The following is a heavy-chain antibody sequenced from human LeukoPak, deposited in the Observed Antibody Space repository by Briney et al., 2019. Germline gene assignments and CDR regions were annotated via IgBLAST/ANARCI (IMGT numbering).Heavy chain of an antibody. Sequence: ASVKVSCKASGYTFTSYGISWVRQAPGQGLEWMGWTSAYNGNTNYAQKLQGRVTVTTDTSTSTAYMELRSLTSDDTAVYYCARDPGRDGYNQDYWGQGTLVTVSS. D-gene: IGHD5-24*01. CDR2: TSAYNGNT. CDR1: GYTFTSYG. J-gene: IGHJ4*02. CDR3: ARDPGRDGYNQDY. V-gene: IGHV1-18*01.